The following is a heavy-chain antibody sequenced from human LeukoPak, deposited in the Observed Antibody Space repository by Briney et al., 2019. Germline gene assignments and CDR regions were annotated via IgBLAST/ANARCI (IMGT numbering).Heavy chain of an antibody. CDR1: GFTFSSYS. V-gene: IGHV4-59*01. Sequence: GSLRLSCAASGFTFSSYSMNWVRQPPGKGLEWIGYIYYSGSTNYNPSLKSRVTISVDTSKNQFSLKLSSVTAADTAVYYCASYGGSYGTFDYWGQGTLVTVSS. CDR3: ASYGGSYGTFDY. J-gene: IGHJ4*02. CDR2: IYYSGST. D-gene: IGHD1-26*01.